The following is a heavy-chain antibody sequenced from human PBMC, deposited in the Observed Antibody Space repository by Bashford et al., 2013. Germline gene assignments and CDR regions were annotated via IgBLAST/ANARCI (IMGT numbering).Heavy chain of an antibody. D-gene: IGHD1-26*01. J-gene: IGHJ3*02. V-gene: IGHV5-51*01. CDR2: T. CDR3: ATHSGTYYTAFDI. Sequence: TRYSPSFQGQVTISADKSISTAYVQWSSLKASDTAMYYCATHSGTYYTAFDIWGQGTMVTVSS.